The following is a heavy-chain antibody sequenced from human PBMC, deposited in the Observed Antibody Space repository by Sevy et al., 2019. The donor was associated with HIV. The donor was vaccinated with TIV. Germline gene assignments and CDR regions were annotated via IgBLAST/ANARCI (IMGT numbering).Heavy chain of an antibody. CDR2: IYYSGST. CDR1: GGSVSSGSYY. Sequence: SETLSLTCTVSGGSVSSGSYYWSWIRQPPGKGLEWIGYIYYSGSTNYNPSLKSRVTISVDTSKNQFSLKLSFVTAADTAVYYCARVFYYDSSGYYYFDYWGQGTLVTVSS. CDR3: ARVFYYDSSGYYYFDY. D-gene: IGHD3-22*01. V-gene: IGHV4-61*01. J-gene: IGHJ4*02.